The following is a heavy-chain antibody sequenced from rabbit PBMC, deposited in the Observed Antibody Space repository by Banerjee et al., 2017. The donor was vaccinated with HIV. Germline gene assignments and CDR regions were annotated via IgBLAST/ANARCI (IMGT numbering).Heavy chain of an antibody. CDR1: GIDFSSYG. CDR2: IATSSSGST. CDR3: ARRDYGSSTYYDL. V-gene: IGHV1S45*01. D-gene: IGHD8-1*01. J-gene: IGHJ4*01. Sequence: QEQLVESGGGLVQPGGSLKLSCKASGIDFSSYGISWVRQAPGKGLEWIADIATSSSGSTYYASWAKGRFTISKTSSTTVTLQMTSLTVADTATYFCARRDYGSSTYYDLWGPGTLVTVS.